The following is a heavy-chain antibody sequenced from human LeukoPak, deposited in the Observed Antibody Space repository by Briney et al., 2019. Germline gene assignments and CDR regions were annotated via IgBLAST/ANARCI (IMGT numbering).Heavy chain of an antibody. D-gene: IGHD3-3*01. V-gene: IGHV4-39*07. CDR3: AIIESLLEPFDY. J-gene: IGHJ4*02. CDR1: GGSISSSSYY. CDR2: IYYSGST. Sequence: SETLSLTCTVSGGSISSSSYYWGWIRQPPGKGLEWIGSIYYSGSTYYDPSLKSRVTISVDTSKNQFSLKLSSVTAADTAVYYCAIIESLLEPFDYGGQGTLVTVSS.